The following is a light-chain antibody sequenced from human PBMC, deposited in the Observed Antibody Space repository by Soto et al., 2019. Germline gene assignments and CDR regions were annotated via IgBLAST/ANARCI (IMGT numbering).Light chain of an antibody. Sequence: QYVLTQPASVSGSPGQSITISCTGTSSDVGGYNYVSWYQQHPGKAPKLMIYDVSNRPSGVSNRFSGSKSANTAPLTISGLQAEDEADYYCSSYTGSSTYVVFGGGTKLTVL. CDR2: DVS. CDR3: SSYTGSSTYVV. V-gene: IGLV2-14*01. J-gene: IGLJ2*01. CDR1: SSDVGGYNY.